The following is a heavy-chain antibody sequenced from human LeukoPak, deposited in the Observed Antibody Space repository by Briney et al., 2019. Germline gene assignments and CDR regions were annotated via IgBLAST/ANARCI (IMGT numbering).Heavy chain of an antibody. Sequence: GGSLRLSCAASGFIFSSYAMSWVRQAPGKGLEWVSAISGTVGSTYYADSVKGRFTISRDNSRNTLYLQMNSLRGEDTAIYYCARRKGDCRTTSCTDYWGLGTLVTVSS. CDR3: ARRKGDCRTTSCTDY. J-gene: IGHJ4*02. V-gene: IGHV3-23*01. CDR1: GFIFSSYA. D-gene: IGHD2-2*01. CDR2: ISGTVGST.